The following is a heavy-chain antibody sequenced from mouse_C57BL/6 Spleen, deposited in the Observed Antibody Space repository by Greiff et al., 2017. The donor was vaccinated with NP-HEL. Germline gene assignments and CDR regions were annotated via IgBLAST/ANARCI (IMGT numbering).Heavy chain of an antibody. J-gene: IGHJ3*01. CDR2: IHPNSGST. V-gene: IGHV1-64*01. CDR3: ARSGYSNYSWFAY. CDR1: GYTFTSYW. D-gene: IGHD2-5*01. Sequence: QVHVKQSGAELVKPGASVKLSCKASGYTFTSYWMHWVKQRPGQGLEWIGMIHPNSGSTNYNEKFKSKATLTVDKSSSTAYMQLSSLTSEDSAVYYCARSGYSNYSWFAYWGQGTLVTVSA.